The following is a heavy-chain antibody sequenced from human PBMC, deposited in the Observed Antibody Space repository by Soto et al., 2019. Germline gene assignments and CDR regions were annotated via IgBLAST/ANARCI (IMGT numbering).Heavy chain of an antibody. V-gene: IGHV1-69*13. CDR2: IIPIFGTA. J-gene: IGHJ6*02. CDR1: GGTFSSYA. D-gene: IGHD4-17*01. CDR3: AKGTTVVTLGQGGLSGYYYYYGMDV. Sequence: GASVKVSCKASGGTFSSYAISWVRQAPGQGLEWMGEIIPIFGTANYAQKFQGRVTITADESTSTAYMELSSLRSEDTAVYYCAKGTTVVTLGQGGLSGYYYYYGMDVWGQGTTVTVSS.